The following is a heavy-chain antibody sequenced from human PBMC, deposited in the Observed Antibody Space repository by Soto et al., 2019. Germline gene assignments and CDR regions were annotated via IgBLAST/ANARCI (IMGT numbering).Heavy chain of an antibody. D-gene: IGHD6-13*01. Sequence: EVRLVESGGGLVQPGGSLRLSCAASGFTFSSYAMHWVRQAPGKGLEYVSAISSNGGSTHYANSVKGRFSISRDNSKNTLYLQMGSLRAEDMAVYYCARLNPIAAAFDYWGQGTLVTVSS. CDR1: GFTFSSYA. CDR3: ARLNPIAAAFDY. J-gene: IGHJ4*02. CDR2: ISSNGGST. V-gene: IGHV3-64*01.